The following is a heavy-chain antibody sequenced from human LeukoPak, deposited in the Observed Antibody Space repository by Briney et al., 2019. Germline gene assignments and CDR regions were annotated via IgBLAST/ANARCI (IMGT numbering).Heavy chain of an antibody. CDR3: ARNNGMDV. Sequence: GGSLRLSCVASGLTVSNHWMSWVRQVPGRGPEWVANVNRDGSETYYLDSVKGRFTISKDNAKNSLYLQMNSLRAEDTALYHCARNNGMDVWGQGTTVTVSS. CDR2: VNRDGSET. J-gene: IGHJ6*02. V-gene: IGHV3-7*03. CDR1: GLTVSNHW.